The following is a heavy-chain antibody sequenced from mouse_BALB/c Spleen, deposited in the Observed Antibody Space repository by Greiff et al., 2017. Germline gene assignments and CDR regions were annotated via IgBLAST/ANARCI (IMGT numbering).Heavy chain of an antibody. J-gene: IGHJ1*01. V-gene: IGHV1S22*01. CDR2: IYPGSGST. CDR1: GYTFTSYW. Sequence: LQQPGSELVRPGASVKLSCKASGYTFTSYWMHWVKQRHGQGLEWIGHIYPGSGSTNYDEKFKSKGTLTVDTSSSTAYMHLSSLTSEDAAVYDWTRAGYYGYWYFDVWGAGTTVTVAS. D-gene: IGHD1-1*01. CDR3: TRAGYYGYWYFDV.